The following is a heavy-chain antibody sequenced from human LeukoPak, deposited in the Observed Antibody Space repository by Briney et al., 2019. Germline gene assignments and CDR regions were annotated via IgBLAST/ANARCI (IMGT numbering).Heavy chain of an antibody. J-gene: IGHJ5*02. CDR2: ISGSGGST. CDR3: AKDRAGLLWFGEMSSWFDP. Sequence: GASLRLSCAASGFTFSSYAMSWVRQAPGKGLEWVSAISGSGGSTYYADSVKGRFTISRDNSKNTLYLQMNSLRAEDTAVYYCAKDRAGLLWFGEMSSWFDPWGQGTLVTVSS. CDR1: GFTFSSYA. D-gene: IGHD3-10*01. V-gene: IGHV3-23*01.